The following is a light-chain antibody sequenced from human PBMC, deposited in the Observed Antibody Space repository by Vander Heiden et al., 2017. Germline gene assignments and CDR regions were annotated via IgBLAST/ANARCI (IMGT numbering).Light chain of an antibody. CDR3: QQNYSNLPFT. J-gene: IGKJ3*01. CDR2: AAS. Sequence: DIQMTQSPSSLSASVGDRVTITCRASQSISSYLNWYQQKPGKAPKLLIYAASSLQSGVPSRFSGSGYGKDFTLTISRRQPEDFATYYCQQNYSNLPFTFGHGTKVDIK. V-gene: IGKV1-39*01. CDR1: QSISSY.